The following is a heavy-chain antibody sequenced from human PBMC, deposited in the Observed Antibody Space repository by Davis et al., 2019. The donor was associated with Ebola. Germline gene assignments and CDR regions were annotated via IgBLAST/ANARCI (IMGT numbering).Heavy chain of an antibody. CDR2: IGDADGDT. V-gene: IGHV3-23*01. J-gene: IGHJ4*02. CDR1: GFTFSNCV. CDR3: AKGGRSSPRFDC. D-gene: IGHD6-6*01. Sequence: GGSLRLSCAASGFTFSNCVMSWVRQAPGKGLAWVSTIGDADGDTHYADAVKGRFTISRDNSKNTVYLQMNSLRAEDTAVYYCAKGGRSSPRFDCRGQGTLVTVSS.